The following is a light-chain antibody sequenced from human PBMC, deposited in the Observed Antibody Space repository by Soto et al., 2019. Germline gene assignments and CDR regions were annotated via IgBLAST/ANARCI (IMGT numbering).Light chain of an antibody. Sequence: QSVLARPASVSGSPGQTISISCTGTSSDVGGYNAVSWYQHHPGKAPKLIIYEVSNRPSGVSNRFSGSKSGNTASLTISGLQAEDEADYYCSSYTSSSTLYVFGTGTKVTVL. CDR2: EVS. CDR1: SSDVGGYNA. V-gene: IGLV2-14*01. J-gene: IGLJ1*01. CDR3: SSYTSSSTLYV.